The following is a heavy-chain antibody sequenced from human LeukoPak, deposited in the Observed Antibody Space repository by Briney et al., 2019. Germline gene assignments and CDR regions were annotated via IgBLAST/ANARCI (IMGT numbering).Heavy chain of an antibody. CDR3: AKEEVGATDWYFDL. Sequence: GRSLRLSCAASGFTFSSYGMHWVRQAPGKGLEWVAVISYDGSNKDYADSVKGRFTISRDNSKNTLYLQMKSLRAEDTAVYYCAKEEVGATDWYFDLWGRGTLVTVSS. V-gene: IGHV3-30*18. CDR2: ISYDGSNK. J-gene: IGHJ2*01. D-gene: IGHD1-26*01. CDR1: GFTFSSYG.